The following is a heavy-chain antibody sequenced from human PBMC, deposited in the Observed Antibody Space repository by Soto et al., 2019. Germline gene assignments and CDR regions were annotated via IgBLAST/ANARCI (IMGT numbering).Heavy chain of an antibody. Sequence: PSETLSLTCTVSGGSINSSGYSGGWVRQSPGKGLEGIGYSYHSGSSYYNPSLQRRVTISVDRSKAQFSLTLTSVTAADTAVYFCARARYYDWCIDLWGLGTPVTVSS. V-gene: IGHV4-30-2*06. CDR2: SYHSGSS. D-gene: IGHD3-9*01. J-gene: IGHJ5*02. CDR3: ARARYYDWCIDL. CDR1: GGSINSSGYS.